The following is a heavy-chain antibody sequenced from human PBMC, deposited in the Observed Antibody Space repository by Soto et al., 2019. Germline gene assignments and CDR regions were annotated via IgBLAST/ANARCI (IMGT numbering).Heavy chain of an antibody. Sequence: VGPLRLSCAASGFTFSSYGMHWVRPAPAQGLEWVAVISYDGSNKYYADSVKGRFTISRDNSKNTLYLQMNSLRAEDTAVYYCAKVVEMATIKRYYGMDVWGQGTTVTVSS. V-gene: IGHV3-30*18. J-gene: IGHJ6*02. D-gene: IGHD5-12*01. CDR3: AKVVEMATIKRYYGMDV. CDR1: GFTFSSYG. CDR2: ISYDGSNK.